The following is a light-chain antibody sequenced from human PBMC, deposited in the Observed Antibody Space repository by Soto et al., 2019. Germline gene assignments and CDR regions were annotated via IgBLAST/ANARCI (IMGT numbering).Light chain of an antibody. V-gene: IGLV1-51*01. CDR1: GSTIGTNS. CDR2: DNS. CDR3: TSWHNSLRGVV. Sequence: QSPLTQPPSVSAAPGQTVTISCSGSGSTIGTNSVSWYQQILGTAPKLLIFDNSKRPSGIPDRFSGSKSGGSATLTIAGLQTGDEGDYFCTSWHNSLRGVVFGGGTKPTVL. J-gene: IGLJ2*01.